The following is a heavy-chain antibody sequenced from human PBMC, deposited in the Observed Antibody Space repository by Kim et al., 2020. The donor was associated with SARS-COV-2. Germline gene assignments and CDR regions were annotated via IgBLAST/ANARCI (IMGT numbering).Heavy chain of an antibody. Sequence: SRVTISVDTSKNQFSLKLSSVTAADTAVYYCARGGYDILTGPGEGNWFDPWGQGTLVTVSS. J-gene: IGHJ5*02. CDR3: ARGGYDILTGPGEGNWFDP. V-gene: IGHV4-59*09. D-gene: IGHD3-9*01.